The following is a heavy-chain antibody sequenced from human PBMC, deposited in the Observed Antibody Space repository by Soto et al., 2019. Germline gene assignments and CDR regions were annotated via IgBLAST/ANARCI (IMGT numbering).Heavy chain of an antibody. V-gene: IGHV3-21*01. J-gene: IGHJ6*02. CDR3: ARVQQQLVRYYYGMDV. CDR1: GFTFSSYS. Sequence: GGSLRLACAASGFTFSSYSMNWVRQAPGKGLEWVSSISSSSSYIYYADSVKGRFTISRDNAKNSLYLQMNSLRAEDTAVYYCARVQQQLVRYYYGMDVWGQGT. D-gene: IGHD6-13*01. CDR2: ISSSSSYI.